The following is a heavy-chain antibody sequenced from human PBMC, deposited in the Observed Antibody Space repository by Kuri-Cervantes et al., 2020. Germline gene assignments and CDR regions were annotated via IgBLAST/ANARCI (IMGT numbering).Heavy chain of an antibody. J-gene: IGHJ3*02. V-gene: IGHV3-48*01. Sequence: GESLKISCAASGFTFRSYAMNWVRQAPGKGLEWVSYISSSSSTIYYADSVKGRFTISRDNAKNSLYLQMNSLRAEDTAMYYCARLDNAFNIWGQGTMVTVSS. CDR1: GFTFRSYA. D-gene: IGHD3-9*01. CDR2: ISSSSSTI. CDR3: ARLDNAFNI.